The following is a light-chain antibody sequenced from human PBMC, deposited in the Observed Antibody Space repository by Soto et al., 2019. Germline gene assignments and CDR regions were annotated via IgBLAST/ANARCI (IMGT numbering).Light chain of an antibody. CDR2: EVT. CDR1: RRDVGGYNY. V-gene: IGLV2-14*01. CDR3: SSYTISNTLPFV. Sequence: QSALTQPASVSGSPGQSITISCTGTRRDVGGYNYVSWYQQYPGKSPKLLIYEVTHRPSGVSNRFSGSKSGNTASLTISGPQAEDEADYYCSSYTISNTLPFVFGTGTKLTVL. J-gene: IGLJ1*01.